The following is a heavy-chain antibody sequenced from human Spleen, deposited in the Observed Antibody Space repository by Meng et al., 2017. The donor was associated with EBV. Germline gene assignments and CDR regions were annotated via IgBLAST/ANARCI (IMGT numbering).Heavy chain of an antibody. V-gene: IGHV1-18*01. CDR3: ATPGVLKSSFLAH. J-gene: IGHJ4*02. D-gene: IGHD2-8*02. Sequence: QAQLVQSGGEVKKPGASVKVSCQASGDTFTSYGISWVRQAPGQGLEWMGWISTYNGNTNYAQKLQGRVTMTTDTSTNTVYMELRSLKSDDTAVYFCATPGVLKSSFLAHWGQGTLVTVSS. CDR2: ISTYNGNT. CDR1: GDTFTSYG.